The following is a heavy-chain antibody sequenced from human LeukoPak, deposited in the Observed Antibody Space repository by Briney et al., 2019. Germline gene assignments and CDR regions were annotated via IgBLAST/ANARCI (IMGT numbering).Heavy chain of an antibody. Sequence: ASVKVSCKASGYTFTSYGISWVRQAPGQGLEWMGRISAYNGNTNYAQKLQGRVTMTTDTSTSTAYMELRSLRSDDTAVYYCARDRVWFGESHFDYWGQGTLVTVSS. D-gene: IGHD3-10*01. CDR2: ISAYNGNT. CDR3: ARDRVWFGESHFDY. J-gene: IGHJ4*02. CDR1: GYTFTSYG. V-gene: IGHV1-18*01.